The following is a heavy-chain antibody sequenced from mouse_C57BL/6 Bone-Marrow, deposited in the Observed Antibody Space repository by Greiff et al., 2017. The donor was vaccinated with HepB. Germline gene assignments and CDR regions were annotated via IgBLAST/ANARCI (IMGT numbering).Heavy chain of an antibody. CDR3: ARAGGYYYGRWAWFAY. CDR1: GYAFTNYL. J-gene: IGHJ3*01. CDR2: INPGRGGT. Sequence: VQLQQSGAELVRPGTSVKVSCKASGYAFTNYLIEWVKQRPGQGLEWIGVINPGRGGTNYNEKFKGKATLTADKSYSTAYMQLSSLTAEDSAVYFCARAGGYYYGRWAWFAYWGQGTLVTVSA. V-gene: IGHV1-54*01. D-gene: IGHD1-1*01.